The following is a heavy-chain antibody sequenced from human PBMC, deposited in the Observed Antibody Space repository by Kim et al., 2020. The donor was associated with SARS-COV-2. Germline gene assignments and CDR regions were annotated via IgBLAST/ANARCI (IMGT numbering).Heavy chain of an antibody. J-gene: IGHJ4*02. V-gene: IGHV1-18*01. CDR3: VRHGGGDDY. CDR2: VNTYDGYT. Sequence: ASVKVSCKASGFTFSTYGINWVRQAPGQGLEWLGWVNTYDGYTGYAQKFQGRVSVTTDTSTNTAYMELKSLTSDDTALYYCVRHGGGDDYWGQGTLVSVSS. D-gene: IGHD6-25*01. CDR1: GFTFSTYG.